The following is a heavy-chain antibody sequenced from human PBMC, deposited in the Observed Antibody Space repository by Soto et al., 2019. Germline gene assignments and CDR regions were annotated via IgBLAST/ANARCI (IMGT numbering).Heavy chain of an antibody. V-gene: IGHV4-39*01. CDR3: ASTAPPYKAARMTGNYYYYGMDV. CDR2: IYYSGST. J-gene: IGHJ6*02. CDR1: GGSISSSSYY. D-gene: IGHD6-6*01. Sequence: PSETLSLTCTVSGGSISSSSYYWGWIRQPPGKGLEWIGSIYYSGSTYYNPSLKSRVTISVDTSKNQFSLKLSSVTAADTAVYYCASTAPPYKAARMTGNYYYYGMDVWGQGTTVTVSS.